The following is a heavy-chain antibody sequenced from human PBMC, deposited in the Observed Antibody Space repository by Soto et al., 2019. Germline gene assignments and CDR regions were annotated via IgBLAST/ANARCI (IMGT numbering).Heavy chain of an antibody. CDR1: GDPFTSYA. Sequence: QVQLVQSGAEVKKPGSSVRVSCKASGDPFTSYAIGWVRQAPGQGLEWMGGIIPIFATVDYAQKFQGRVTITADESTTTAYMELSSLRSEDTAVYYCARGLRDYYDTTGHFFDYWGQGTLVTVSS. D-gene: IGHD3-22*01. V-gene: IGHV1-69*01. J-gene: IGHJ4*02. CDR2: IIPIFATV. CDR3: ARGLRDYYDTTGHFFDY.